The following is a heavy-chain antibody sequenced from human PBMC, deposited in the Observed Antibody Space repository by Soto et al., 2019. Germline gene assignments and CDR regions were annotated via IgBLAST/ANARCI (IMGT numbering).Heavy chain of an antibody. CDR1: GFIFSSYS. CDR2: ISAFSDSI. D-gene: IGHD2-21*02. V-gene: IGHV3-23*01. Sequence: EVQLLESGGGLVQPGGSLRLSCAASGFIFSSYSMYWVRQAPGEGPEGVAGISAFSDSILYADSVEGRFTISRDNSKNTLYLQLNSLRADDTAVYFCAKKRRSGGDNWYFDSWGQGTLVTVSS. J-gene: IGHJ4*02. CDR3: AKKRRSGGDNWYFDS.